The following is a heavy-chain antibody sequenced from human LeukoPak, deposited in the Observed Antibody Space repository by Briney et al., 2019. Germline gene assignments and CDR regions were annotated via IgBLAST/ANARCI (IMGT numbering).Heavy chain of an antibody. CDR3: ARDTARRFAFDI. Sequence: PSETLSLTCAVYGGSFSGYYWSRIRQPPGKGLEWIGEINHSGSTNYNPSLKSRVTISVDTSKNQFSLQLNSVAPEDTAVYYCARDTARRFAFDIWGQGTMVTVSS. V-gene: IGHV4-34*01. D-gene: IGHD5-18*01. J-gene: IGHJ3*02. CDR1: GGSFSGYY. CDR2: INHSGST.